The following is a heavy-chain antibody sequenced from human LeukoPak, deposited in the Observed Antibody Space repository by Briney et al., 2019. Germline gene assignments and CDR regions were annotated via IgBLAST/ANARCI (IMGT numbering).Heavy chain of an antibody. Sequence: GGSLRLSCVASGFTFSSNGMHWVRQAPGKGLEWVTFIQYDGSKKYYADSVKGRFTISRDNSKNTLYLEMNSLRAEDTAVYYCARDTYYYDSSGYYLMGGFDYWGQGTLVTVSS. V-gene: IGHV3-30*02. D-gene: IGHD3-22*01. CDR2: IQYDGSKK. CDR1: GFTFSSNG. J-gene: IGHJ4*02. CDR3: ARDTYYYDSSGYYLMGGFDY.